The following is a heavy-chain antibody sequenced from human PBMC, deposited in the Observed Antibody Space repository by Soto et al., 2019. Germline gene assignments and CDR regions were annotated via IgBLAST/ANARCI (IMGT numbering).Heavy chain of an antibody. CDR2: ISYDGSNK. J-gene: IGHJ5*02. V-gene: IGHV3-30*18. D-gene: IGHD3-9*01. Sequence: PGGSLRLSCAASGFTFSSYGMHWVRQAPGKGLEWVAVISYDGSNKYYADSVKGRFTISRDNSKNTLYLQMNSLRAEDTAVYYCAKDLRYPSGWFDPWGQGTLVTVSS. CDR3: AKDLRYPSGWFDP. CDR1: GFTFSSYG.